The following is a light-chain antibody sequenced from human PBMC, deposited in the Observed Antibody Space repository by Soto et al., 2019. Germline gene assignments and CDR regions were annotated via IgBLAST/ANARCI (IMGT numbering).Light chain of an antibody. CDR3: QQSYSNRTT. CDR2: DAS. Sequence: DIQMTQSPSSLSASVEDRVIMTFLASQSISNHLTWYQQKPGKAPQALVYDASSLKSGVPSRFRGNGSGTDFTLTISSLQPEDFATYYCQQSYSNRTTFGQGTKVDIK. V-gene: IGKV1-39*01. CDR1: QSISNH. J-gene: IGKJ1*01.